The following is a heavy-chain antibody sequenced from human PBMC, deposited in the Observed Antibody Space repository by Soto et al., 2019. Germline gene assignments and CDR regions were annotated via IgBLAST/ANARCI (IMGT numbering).Heavy chain of an antibody. Sequence: LRLSCAASGFTFSSYAMSWVRQAPGKGLEWVSAISGSGGSTYYADSVKGRFTISRDNSKNTLYLQMNSLRAEDTAVYYCARRVYYYDSSGYYPWYFDYWGQGTLVTVSS. CDR1: GFTFSSYA. V-gene: IGHV3-23*01. CDR2: ISGSGGST. J-gene: IGHJ4*02. D-gene: IGHD3-22*01. CDR3: ARRVYYYDSSGYYPWYFDY.